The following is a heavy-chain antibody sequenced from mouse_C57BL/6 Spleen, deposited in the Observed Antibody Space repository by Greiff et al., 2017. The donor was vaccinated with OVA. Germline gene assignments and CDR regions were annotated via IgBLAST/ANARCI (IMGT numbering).Heavy chain of an antibody. Sequence: VQLQQSGAELVRPGASVKLSCTASGFNIKDDYMHWVKQRPEQGLEWIGWIDPENGDTEYASKFQGKATITADTSSNTAYLQLSSLTSEDTAVYYCTTSSSSFFAYWGQGTLVTVSA. D-gene: IGHD1-1*01. CDR2: IDPENGDT. J-gene: IGHJ3*01. V-gene: IGHV14-4*01. CDR1: GFNIKDDY. CDR3: TTSSSSFFAY.